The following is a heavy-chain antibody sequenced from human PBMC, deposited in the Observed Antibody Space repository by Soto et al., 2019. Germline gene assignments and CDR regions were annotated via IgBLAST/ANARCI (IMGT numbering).Heavy chain of an antibody. D-gene: IGHD2-21*02. J-gene: IGHJ5*02. CDR1: GGTFSSYA. Sequence: QVQLVQSGAEVKKPGSSVKVSCKASGGTFSSYAISWVRQAHGQGLEWMGGIIPIFGTANYAQKFQGRVTITADESTSTAYMELSSLRSEDTAVYYCARGEEAYFGGDCYSGWFDPWGQGTLVTVSS. CDR3: ARGEEAYFGGDCYSGWFDP. V-gene: IGHV1-69*01. CDR2: IIPIFGTA.